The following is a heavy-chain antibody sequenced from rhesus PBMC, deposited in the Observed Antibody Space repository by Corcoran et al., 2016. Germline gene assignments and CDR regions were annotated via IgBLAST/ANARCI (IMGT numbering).Heavy chain of an antibody. CDR3: ARDRIAAAGGFDY. Sequence: VQLQESGPGVVKPSETLSLTCAVSGGSISSGYDWSWIRQPPGKGLVLIGYIYGSSGSHNYNPSPKNRVTISKDAAKNQSSPKLSSVTAADTAVYYCARDRIAAAGGFDYWGQGVLVTVSS. J-gene: IGHJ4*01. CDR1: GGSISSGYD. D-gene: IGHD6-25*01. V-gene: IGHV4-76*01. CDR2: IYGSSGSH.